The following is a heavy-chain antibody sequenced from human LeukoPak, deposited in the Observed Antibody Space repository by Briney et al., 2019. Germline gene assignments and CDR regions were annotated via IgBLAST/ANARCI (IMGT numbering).Heavy chain of an antibody. CDR1: GFTVSSNY. CDR3: ARGDWETLMDV. Sequence: GGSLRLSCAASGFTVSSNYMSWVRQAPGKGLEWVSVIYSGGSTYYADSVKGRFTISRDNSKNTLYLQVNSLRAEDTAVYYCARGDWETLMDVWGQGTTVTVSS. J-gene: IGHJ6*02. CDR2: IYSGGST. D-gene: IGHD3/OR15-3a*01. V-gene: IGHV3-53*01.